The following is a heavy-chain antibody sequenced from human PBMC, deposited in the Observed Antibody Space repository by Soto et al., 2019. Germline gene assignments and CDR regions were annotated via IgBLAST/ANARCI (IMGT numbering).Heavy chain of an antibody. V-gene: IGHV3-23*01. J-gene: IGHJ5*02. Sequence: GGSLRLSCEASGFPFNTYAMTWFRPLPGMGLEWVSTTSIAGNKDFAESERGRFCVSRDNSQNTLYLQMTNLIAGHGALYFCAKDLRPGLVVPTKSGFDPWGQGTRVTVSS. CDR1: GFPFNTYA. CDR2: TSIAGNK. CDR3: AKDLRPGLVVPTKSGFDP. D-gene: IGHD3-10*01.